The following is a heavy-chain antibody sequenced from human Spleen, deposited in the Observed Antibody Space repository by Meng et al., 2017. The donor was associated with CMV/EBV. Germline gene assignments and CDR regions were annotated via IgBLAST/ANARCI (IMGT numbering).Heavy chain of an antibody. CDR2: IYYSGST. Sequence: SETLSLTCTVSGGSVSSVSIYWSWIRQPPGKGLEWIGYIYYSGSTNYNPSLKSRVTISLDTSKNQFSLKLSSVTAADTAVYFCARIYCSSTSCGWFDPWGQGTLVTVSS. D-gene: IGHD2-2*01. V-gene: IGHV4-61*01. J-gene: IGHJ5*02. CDR3: ARIYCSSTSCGWFDP. CDR1: GGSVSSVSIY.